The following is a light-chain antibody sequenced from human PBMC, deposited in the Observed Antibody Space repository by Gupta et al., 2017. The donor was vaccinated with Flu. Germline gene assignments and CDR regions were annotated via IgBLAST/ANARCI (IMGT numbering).Light chain of an antibody. Sequence: GDTVTITCRASQDIITYFAWYQQQPGKAPNLLNYAACTLQSRVPSRFSSSGSGTDFTLIISSLQYEYLATYCYHQDSSYPRTFGGGTKVEIK. CDR2: AAC. CDR1: QDIITY. CDR3: HQDSSYPRT. J-gene: IGKJ4*01. V-gene: IGKV1-8*01.